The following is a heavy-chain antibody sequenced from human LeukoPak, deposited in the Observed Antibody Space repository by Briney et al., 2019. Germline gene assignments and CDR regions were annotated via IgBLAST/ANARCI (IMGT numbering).Heavy chain of an antibody. J-gene: IGHJ4*02. D-gene: IGHD6-13*01. V-gene: IGHV4-34*01. Sequence: PSETLSLTCAVYGGSFSGYYSSWVRQPPGKGLEWIGEINHSGSTNYNPSLKSRVTISVDTSKNQFSLKLSSVTAADTAVYYCARGGYSRLLKAVDYWGQGTLVTVSS. CDR3: ARGGYSRLLKAVDY. CDR2: INHSGST. CDR1: GGSFSGYY.